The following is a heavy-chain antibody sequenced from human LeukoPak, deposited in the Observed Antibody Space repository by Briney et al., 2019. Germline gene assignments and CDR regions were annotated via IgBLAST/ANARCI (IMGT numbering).Heavy chain of an antibody. CDR3: ARGLSSGYYYADAFDI. D-gene: IGHD3-22*01. Sequence: AGGSLRLSCAASGFTFSSYDMHWVRQATGKGLEWVSATGTAGDTYYPGSVKGRFTISRENAKNSLYLQMNSLRAGDTAVYYCARGLSSGYYYADAFDIWGQGTMVTVSS. CDR2: TGTAGDT. CDR1: GFTFSSYD. V-gene: IGHV3-13*01. J-gene: IGHJ3*02.